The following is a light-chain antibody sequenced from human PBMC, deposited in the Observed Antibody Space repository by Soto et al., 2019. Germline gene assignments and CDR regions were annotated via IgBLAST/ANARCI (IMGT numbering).Light chain of an antibody. CDR2: GAS. V-gene: IGKV3-15*01. CDR3: QQYHNRPPMT. CDR1: QSISNS. Sequence: EIVMTQSPASLSLSPGETVTLSCRASQSISNSLAWYQQKPGQAPSLLIYGASTRATGIPARFSGSGSGTEFTLTISSLQSEDSALYYCQQYHNRPPMTFGQGTKLEIK. J-gene: IGKJ2*01.